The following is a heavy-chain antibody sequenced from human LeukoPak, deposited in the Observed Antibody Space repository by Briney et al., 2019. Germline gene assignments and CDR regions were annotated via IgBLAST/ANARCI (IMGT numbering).Heavy chain of an antibody. CDR1: GGTFSSYA. J-gene: IGHJ4*02. D-gene: IGHD2-2*01. Sequence: SVKVSCKASGGTFSSYAISWVRQAPGQGLEWMGRIIPILGIANYAQKFQGRVTITADKSTSTAYMELSSLRSEDTAVYYCASHRGVRCGSTSCPFDYWGQGTLVTVSS. CDR2: IIPILGIA. CDR3: ASHRGVRCGSTSCPFDY. V-gene: IGHV1-69*04.